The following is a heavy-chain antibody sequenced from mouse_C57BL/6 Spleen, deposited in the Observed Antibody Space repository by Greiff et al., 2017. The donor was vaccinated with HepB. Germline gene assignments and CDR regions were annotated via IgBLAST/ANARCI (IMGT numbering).Heavy chain of an antibody. V-gene: IGHV1-69*01. Sequence: VQLQQPGAELVMPGASVKLSCKASGYTFTSYWMHWVKQRPGQGLEWIGEIDPSDSYTNYNQKFKGKSTLTVDKSSSTAYMQLSSLTSEDSAVYYCARRRDSSGQGFAYWGQGTLVTVSA. CDR2: IDPSDSYT. J-gene: IGHJ3*01. CDR3: ARRRDSSGQGFAY. D-gene: IGHD3-2*02. CDR1: GYTFTSYW.